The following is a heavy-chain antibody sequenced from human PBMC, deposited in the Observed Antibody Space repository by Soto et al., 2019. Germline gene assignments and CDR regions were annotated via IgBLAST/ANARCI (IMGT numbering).Heavy chain of an antibody. CDR1: AFGFSSYS. V-gene: IGHV3-23*01. J-gene: IGHJ4*02. D-gene: IGHD3-22*01. Sequence: PGGSLRLSCAATSAFGFSSYSMSWVRQTPGKGLEWVSAITGSGDKTYYADSVEGRFTISRDNSKDTHYLQMSSLRAEDTAIYYCATMRGFFEFWGQGTLVTVSS. CDR3: ATMRGFFEF. CDR2: ITGSGDKT.